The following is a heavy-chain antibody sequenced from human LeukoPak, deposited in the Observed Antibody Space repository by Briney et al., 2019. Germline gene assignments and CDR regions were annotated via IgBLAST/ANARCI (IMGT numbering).Heavy chain of an antibody. J-gene: IGHJ5*02. CDR2: MNPISGNT. CDR3: ARGRYCSSTSCSVSDP. CDR1: GYTFTSYD. D-gene: IGHD2-2*01. V-gene: IGHV1-8*01. Sequence: ASVKVSCKASGYTFTSYDINWVRQATGQGLEWMGWMNPISGNTGYAQKFQGRVTMTRNTSISTAYMELSSLRSEDTAVYYCARGRYCSSTSCSVSDPWGQGTLVTVSS.